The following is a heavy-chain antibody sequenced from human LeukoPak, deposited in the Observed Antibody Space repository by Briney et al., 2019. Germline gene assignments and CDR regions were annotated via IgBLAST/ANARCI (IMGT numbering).Heavy chain of an antibody. J-gene: IGHJ4*02. CDR3: ARVDWYEGLDY. CDR1: GGSISNDNW. Sequence: KASETLSLTCAVSGGSISNDNWWTWVRQPPGKGLEWIGEIYHSGSTNDNPSLKSRVTMSVDKSNNQFSLNLTSVSAADTAVYYCARVDWYEGLDYWGQGALVTVSS. D-gene: IGHD2-21*01. CDR2: IYHSGST. V-gene: IGHV4-4*02.